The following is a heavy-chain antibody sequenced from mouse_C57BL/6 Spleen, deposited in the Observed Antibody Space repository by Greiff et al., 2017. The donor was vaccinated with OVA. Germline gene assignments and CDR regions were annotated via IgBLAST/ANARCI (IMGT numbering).Heavy chain of an antibody. Sequence: QVQLKESGAELVKPGASVKISCKASGYAFSSYWMNWVKQRPGKGLEWIGQIYPGDGDTNYNGKFKGKATLTADKSSSTAYMQLSSLTSEASAVYFCATPYGNYAMDYWGQGTSVTVSS. J-gene: IGHJ4*01. CDR3: ATPYGNYAMDY. CDR2: IYPGDGDT. V-gene: IGHV1-80*01. D-gene: IGHD2-1*01. CDR1: GYAFSSYW.